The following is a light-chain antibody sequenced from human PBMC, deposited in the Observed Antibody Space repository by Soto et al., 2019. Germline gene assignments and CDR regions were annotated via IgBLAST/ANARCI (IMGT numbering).Light chain of an antibody. V-gene: IGKV3-11*01. CDR1: QSVSGSD. CDR2: DAS. Sequence: EVVLTQSPGTLSLSPGERATLSCRASQSVSGSDLAWYQQKPGQAPRLLIYDASNRATGIPARFSGSGSGTDFTLTISSLEPEDFAVYYCQQRSNWPRTFGGGTKVDIK. J-gene: IGKJ4*01. CDR3: QQRSNWPRT.